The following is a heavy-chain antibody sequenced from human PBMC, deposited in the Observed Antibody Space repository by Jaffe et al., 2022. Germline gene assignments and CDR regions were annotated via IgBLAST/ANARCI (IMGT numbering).Heavy chain of an antibody. CDR1: GGSISSYY. CDR2: IYYSGST. Sequence: QVQLQESGPGLVKPSETLSLTCTVSGGSISSYYWSWIRQPPGKGLEWIGYIYYSGSTNYNPSLKSRVTISVDTSKNQFSLKLSSVTAADTAVYYCARGGLWFGESYFDYWGQGTLVTVSS. J-gene: IGHJ4*02. D-gene: IGHD3-10*01. CDR3: ARGGLWFGESYFDY. V-gene: IGHV4-59*01.